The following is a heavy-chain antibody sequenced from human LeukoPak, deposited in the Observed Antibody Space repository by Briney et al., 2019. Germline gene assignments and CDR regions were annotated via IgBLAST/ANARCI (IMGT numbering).Heavy chain of an antibody. V-gene: IGHV4-30-2*01. Sequence: SQTLSLTCAVSGGSISSGIYSWNWIRQPPGMGLEWIGYIYHTGHTYYNPSLKSRVTISVDRSKNQFSLKLSSVTAADTAVYYCARDSGDYPYYFDSWAREPWSPSPQ. CDR1: GGSISSGIYS. CDR2: IYHTGHT. CDR3: ARDSGDYPYYFDS. J-gene: IGHJ4*02. D-gene: IGHD3-10*01.